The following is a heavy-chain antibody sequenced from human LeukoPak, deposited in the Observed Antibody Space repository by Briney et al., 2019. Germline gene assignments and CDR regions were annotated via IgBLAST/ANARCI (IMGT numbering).Heavy chain of an antibody. CDR2: INHSGST. CDR3: ARSGHGSGSYYYNYYYYYMDV. CDR1: GGSFSGYY. J-gene: IGHJ6*03. Sequence: SETLSLTCAVYGGSFSGYYWSWIRQPPGKGLEWIGEINHSGSTNYNPSLKSRVTISVDTSKNQFSLKLSSVTAADTAVYYCARSGHGSGSYYYNYYYYYMDVWGKGTTVTVSS. D-gene: IGHD3-10*01. V-gene: IGHV4-34*01.